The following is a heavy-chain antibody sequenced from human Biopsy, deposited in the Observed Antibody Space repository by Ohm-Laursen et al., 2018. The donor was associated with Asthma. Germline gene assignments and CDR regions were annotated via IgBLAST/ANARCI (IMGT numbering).Heavy chain of an antibody. CDR3: ARNLPGYTYGPFED. D-gene: IGHD5-18*01. CDR2: IYYSGET. CDR1: GDAMSTSGSY. Sequence: TLSLTCIVSGDAMSTSGSYWSWLRLLPGKGLEWIGCIYYSGETFFNPSLKNPLFMSLDSSKNQFSLKMTSVTVADTAVYFCARNLPGYTYGPFEDWGQGTLVTVSS. V-gene: IGHV4-31*01. J-gene: IGHJ4*02.